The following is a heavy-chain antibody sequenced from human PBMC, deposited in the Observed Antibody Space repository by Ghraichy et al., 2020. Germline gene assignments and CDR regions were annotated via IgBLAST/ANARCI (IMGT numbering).Heavy chain of an antibody. Sequence: GSLRLSCTVSGGSISSSSYYWGWIRQPPGKGLEWIGSIYYSGSTYYNPSLKSRVTISVDTSKNQFSLKLSSVTAADTAVYYCARLTRRLHYYDSSGYPTGGGALSKKYYFDYWGQGTLVTVSS. CDR3: ARLTRRLHYYDSSGYPTGGGALSKKYYFDY. D-gene: IGHD3-22*01. CDR2: IYYSGST. J-gene: IGHJ4*02. CDR1: GGSISSSSYY. V-gene: IGHV4-39*01.